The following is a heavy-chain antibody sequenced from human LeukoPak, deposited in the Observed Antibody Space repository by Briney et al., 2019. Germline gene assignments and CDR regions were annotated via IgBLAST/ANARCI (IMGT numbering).Heavy chain of an antibody. V-gene: IGHV3-23*01. D-gene: IGHD6-19*01. CDR3: AKGIYSSGWSYFDY. CDR1: GFTFSSYA. Sequence: GGSLRLSCAASGFTFSSYAMSWVRQAPGKGLEWVSTLSGSGITTYYADSVKGRFTISRDNSKNTLYLQMNTLRAEDSALYYCAKGIYSSGWSYFDYWGQGTLVTVSS. J-gene: IGHJ4*02. CDR2: LSGSGITT.